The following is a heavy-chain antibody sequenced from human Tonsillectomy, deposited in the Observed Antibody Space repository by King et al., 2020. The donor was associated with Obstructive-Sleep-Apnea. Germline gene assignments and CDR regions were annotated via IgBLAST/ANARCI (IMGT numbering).Heavy chain of an antibody. CDR1: GFTFSDYY. Sequence: VQLVESGGGLVKPGGSLRLSCAASGFTFSDYYMSLIRQAPGMGLEWVSYISSSSSYTNYADSVKGRFTISREKAKNSLYLQMNSLRAEDTAVYYCARDRTTVTTYFDYWGQGTLVTVSS. D-gene: IGHD4-11*01. J-gene: IGHJ4*02. CDR3: ARDRTTVTTYFDY. CDR2: ISSSSSYT. V-gene: IGHV3-11*06.